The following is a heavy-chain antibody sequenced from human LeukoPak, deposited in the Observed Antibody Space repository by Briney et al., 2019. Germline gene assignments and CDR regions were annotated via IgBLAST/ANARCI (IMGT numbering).Heavy chain of an antibody. V-gene: IGHV4-34*01. J-gene: IGHJ3*02. CDR3: ARRTVQLELDAFDI. CDR2: INHSGST. CDR1: GGSFSGYY. D-gene: IGHD1-1*01. Sequence: SETLSLTCAVYGGSFSGYYWSWIRQPPGKGLEWIGEINHSGSTNYNPSLRSRVTISVDTSKNQFSLKLSSVTAADTAVYYCARRTVQLELDAFDIWGQGTMVTVSS.